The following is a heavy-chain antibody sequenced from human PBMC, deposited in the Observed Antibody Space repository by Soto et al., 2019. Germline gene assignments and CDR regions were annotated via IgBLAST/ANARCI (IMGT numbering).Heavy chain of an antibody. Sequence: PGGSLRLSCVASEFTFRNYAMHWVRQAPGKGLEWVSVILYDGSNKYYADSVKGRFTISRDNSKNTLYLQMNSLRTEDTAVYYCARTPVADEYSYYGMDVWGQGTTVTVSS. J-gene: IGHJ6*02. D-gene: IGHD6-19*01. CDR2: ILYDGSNK. V-gene: IGHV3-30*04. CDR1: EFTFRNYA. CDR3: ARTPVADEYSYYGMDV.